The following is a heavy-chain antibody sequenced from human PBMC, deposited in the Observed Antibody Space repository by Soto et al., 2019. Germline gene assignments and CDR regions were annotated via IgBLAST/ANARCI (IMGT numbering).Heavy chain of an antibody. CDR2: IIPIFGTA. D-gene: IGHD3-22*01. CDR3: ALSWHDSSGYYYLFDY. CDR1: GGTFSSYA. J-gene: IGHJ4*02. V-gene: IGHV1-69*13. Sequence: SVKVSCKASGGTFSSYAIIWVRQAPGQGLEWMGGIIPIFGTANYAQKFQGRVTITADESTSTAYMELSSLRSEDTAVYYCALSWHDSSGYYYLFDYWGQGTLVTVSS.